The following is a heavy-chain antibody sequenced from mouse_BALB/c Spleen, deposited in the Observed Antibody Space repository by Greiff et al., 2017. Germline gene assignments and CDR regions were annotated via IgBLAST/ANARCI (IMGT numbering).Heavy chain of an antibody. CDR2: IYPGNSDT. J-gene: IGHJ4*01. CDR1: GYTFTSYW. D-gene: IGHD2-14*01. CDR3: TREDRYDAPDY. Sequence: VQLQQSGPVLARPGASVKMSCKASGYTFTSYWMHWVKQRPGQGLEWIGAIYPGNSDTSYNQKFKGKAKLTADTSTNTAYMELSSLTNEDSAVYYCTREDRYDAPDYWGQGTSVTVSS. V-gene: IGHV1-5*01.